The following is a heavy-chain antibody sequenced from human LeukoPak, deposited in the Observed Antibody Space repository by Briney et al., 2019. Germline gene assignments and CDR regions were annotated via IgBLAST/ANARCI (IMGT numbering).Heavy chain of an antibody. CDR2: INPNSGGT. V-gene: IGHV1-2*02. Sequence: ASVKVSCKASGYTITGHYMHWVRQAPGQGLEWMGWINPNSGGTNYAQKFQGRVTMTRDTSISTAYMELSRLRSDDTAVYYCARGSGSLGYYYYMDVWGKGTTVTVSS. J-gene: IGHJ6*03. CDR1: GYTITGHY. D-gene: IGHD1-26*01. CDR3: ARGSGSLGYYYYMDV.